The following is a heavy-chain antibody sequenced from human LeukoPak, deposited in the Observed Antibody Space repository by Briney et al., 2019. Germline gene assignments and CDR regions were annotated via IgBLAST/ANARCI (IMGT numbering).Heavy chain of an antibody. CDR2: ISGSGGST. CDR3: AKADTAMHYYYYGMDV. CDR1: GFTFSNYA. J-gene: IGHJ6*02. D-gene: IGHD5-18*01. Sequence: GGSLRLSCTVSGFTFSNYAMAWVRQAPGKGLEWVSAISGSGGSTYYADSVKGRFTISRDNSKNTLYLQMNSLRAEDTAVYYCAKADTAMHYYYYGMDVWGQGTTVTVSS. V-gene: IGHV3-23*01.